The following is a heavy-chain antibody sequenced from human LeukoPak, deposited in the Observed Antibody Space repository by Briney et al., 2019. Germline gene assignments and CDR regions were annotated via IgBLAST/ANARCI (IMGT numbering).Heavy chain of an antibody. V-gene: IGHV4-34*01. J-gene: IGHJ4*02. CDR3: ASSVRGFDY. CDR1: GGSLNGHY. CDR2: GRESGGT. Sequence: SETLSLNCAVYGGSLNGHYWSWLRQPPGKGLEWIGEGRESGGTKFNPSLKSRVTISADTSKNQFSLKLSSVTAADTAVYYCASSVRGFDYWGQGTLVTVSS. D-gene: IGHD3-10*01.